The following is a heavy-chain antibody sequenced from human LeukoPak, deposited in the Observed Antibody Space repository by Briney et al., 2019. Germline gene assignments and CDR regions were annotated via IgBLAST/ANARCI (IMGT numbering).Heavy chain of an antibody. CDR3: ARAWTIAAAADY. CDR1: GFTFSNYW. J-gene: IGHJ4*02. V-gene: IGHV3-74*01. Sequence: GGSLRLSCAASGFTFSNYWMPWVRQAPGKGLVWVSRIHSDGSSTSYADSVKGRFTIPRDNAKNTLYLQMNSLRAEDTAVYYCARAWTIAAAADYWGQGTLVTVSS. CDR2: IHSDGSST. D-gene: IGHD6-13*01.